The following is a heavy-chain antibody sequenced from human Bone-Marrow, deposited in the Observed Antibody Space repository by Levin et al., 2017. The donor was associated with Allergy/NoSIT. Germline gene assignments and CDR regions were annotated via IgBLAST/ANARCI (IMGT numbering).Heavy chain of an antibody. CDR3: AKGFKFGDPLFDY. CDR1: GFTFDDYA. J-gene: IGHJ4*02. V-gene: IGHV3-9*01. D-gene: IGHD3-10*01. CDR2: ISWNSGSI. Sequence: GGSLRLSCAASGFTFDDYAMHWVRQAPGKGLEWVSGISWNSGSIGYADSVKGRFTISRDNAKNSLYLQMNSLRAEDTALYYCAKGFKFGDPLFDYWGQGTLVTVSS.